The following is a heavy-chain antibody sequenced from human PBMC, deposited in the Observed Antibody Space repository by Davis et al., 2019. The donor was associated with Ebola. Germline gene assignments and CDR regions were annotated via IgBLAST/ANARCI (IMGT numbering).Heavy chain of an antibody. CDR2: IIPVFRTA. Sequence: SVKVSCKAVGGTLTSYAMTWVRQAPGQGLEWMGGIIPVFRTANYAQKFQGRVTITADESTSTAYMELSSLRSEDTAVYYCARGPSVATAHYFDYWGQGTLVTVSS. D-gene: IGHD2-21*02. CDR3: ARGPSVATAHYFDY. J-gene: IGHJ4*02. V-gene: IGHV1-69*13. CDR1: GGTLTSYA.